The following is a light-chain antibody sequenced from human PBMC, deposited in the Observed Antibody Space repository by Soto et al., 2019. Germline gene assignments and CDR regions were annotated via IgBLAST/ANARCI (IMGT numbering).Light chain of an antibody. CDR2: EGI. V-gene: IGLV2-23*01. Sequence: QSVLTQPASVSGSPGQSITISCTGTSSDIGTYNLVSWYQHYPGKAPKLMIYEGIKRPSGVSNRFSGSKSGNTASLTISGLQAEDEADYYCCSYAGTTTVLFGGGTKLTVL. CDR3: CSYAGTTTVL. CDR1: SSDIGTYNL. J-gene: IGLJ2*01.